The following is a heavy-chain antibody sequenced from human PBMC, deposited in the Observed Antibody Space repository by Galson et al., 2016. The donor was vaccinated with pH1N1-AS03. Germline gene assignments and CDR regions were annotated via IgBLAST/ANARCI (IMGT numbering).Heavy chain of an antibody. D-gene: IGHD1-26*01. J-gene: IGHJ6*02. V-gene: IGHV1-3*01. CDR2: INAGNGNT. Sequence: SVKVSCKASGYTFISYVMHWVRQAPGQRLEWMGWINAGNGNTKYSQSFQGRVTITRDTSASKAYMELSSLRSEDTAVYYCARGRGSYGMDVWGQGTTVTVSS. CDR1: GYTFISYV. CDR3: ARGRGSYGMDV.